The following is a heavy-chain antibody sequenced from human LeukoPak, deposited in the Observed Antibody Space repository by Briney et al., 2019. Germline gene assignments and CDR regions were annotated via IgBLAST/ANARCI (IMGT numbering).Heavy chain of an antibody. CDR3: ARAYDILTAYKAFDI. CDR1: GFAVSSNY. J-gene: IGHJ3*02. D-gene: IGHD3-9*01. Sequence: PGGSLRLSCAASGFAVSSNYMSWVRQAPGKGLEWVSYISSSGSTIYYADSVKGRFTISRDNAKNSLYLQMNSLRAEDTAVYYCARAYDILTAYKAFDIWGQGTMVSVSS. V-gene: IGHV3-11*04. CDR2: ISSSGSTI.